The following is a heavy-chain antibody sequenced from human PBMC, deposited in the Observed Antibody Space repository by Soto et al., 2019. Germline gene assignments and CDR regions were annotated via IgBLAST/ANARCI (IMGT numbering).Heavy chain of an antibody. CDR2: ISSSSTI. J-gene: IGHJ5*02. D-gene: IGHD3-3*01. V-gene: IGHV3-48*01. CDR1: GFTFSSYS. CDR3: ARGEIFGVVRFDL. Sequence: GGSLRLSCAASGFTFSSYSMNWVRQAPGKGLEWVSYISSSSTIYYADSVKGRFTISRDNAKNSLYLQMNSPRAEDTAVYYCARGEIFGVVRFDLWGQGTLVTVSS.